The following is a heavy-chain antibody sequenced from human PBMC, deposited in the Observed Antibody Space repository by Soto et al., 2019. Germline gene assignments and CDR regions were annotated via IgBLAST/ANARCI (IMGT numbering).Heavy chain of an antibody. CDR1: GGSISSSRYY. J-gene: IGHJ4*02. CDR3: ATLGLTRHDY. V-gene: IGHV4-39*01. Sequence: PSETMSLTCTVSGGSISSSRYYWGWIRQPPGKGLEWIGSIYYSGSTYYNPSLRSRVTISVDTSKNQFSLKLSSVTAADTAVYYCATLGLTRHDYWGQGTLVTVSS. D-gene: IGHD3-16*01. CDR2: IYYSGST.